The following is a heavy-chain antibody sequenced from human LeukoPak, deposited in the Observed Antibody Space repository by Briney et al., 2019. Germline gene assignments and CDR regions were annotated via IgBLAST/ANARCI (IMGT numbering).Heavy chain of an antibody. Sequence: PGGSLRLSCAASGFTFSSHSMNWVRQAPGKGLEWVSYISSGGTIIHYADSVKGRFTISRDDAKNSLYLQMNSLRAEDTAVYYCAKVPRQHDNWFDPWGQGTLVTVSS. D-gene: IGHD6-13*01. V-gene: IGHV3-48*01. CDR1: GFTFSSHS. CDR3: AKVPRQHDNWFDP. J-gene: IGHJ5*02. CDR2: ISSGGTII.